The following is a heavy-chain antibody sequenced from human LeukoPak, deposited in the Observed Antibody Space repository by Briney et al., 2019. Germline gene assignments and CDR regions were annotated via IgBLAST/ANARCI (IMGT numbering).Heavy chain of an antibody. Sequence: GGSLRLSCAASGFTFSSYGMHWVRQAPGKGLEWVAFIRYDGSNKYYADSVKGRFTISRDNSKNTLYLQMNSLRAEDTAVYYCAVLTLGSSSWYDAFDIWGQGTMVTVSS. J-gene: IGHJ3*02. CDR3: AVLTLGSSSWYDAFDI. V-gene: IGHV3-30*02. D-gene: IGHD6-13*01. CDR2: IRYDGSNK. CDR1: GFTFSSYG.